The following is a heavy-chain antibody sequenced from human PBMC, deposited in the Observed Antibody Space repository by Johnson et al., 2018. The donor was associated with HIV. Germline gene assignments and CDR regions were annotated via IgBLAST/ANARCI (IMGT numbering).Heavy chain of an antibody. CDR1: GFTFSSYA. Sequence: QMLLVESGGGVVQPGRSLRLSCAASGFTFSSYAMHWVRQAPGKGLEWVAVISYDGSNKYYADSVKGRFTISRDNSKNTLYLQMNSLRAEDTAVYYCAIWGVGSSWNHDAFDIWGQGTMVTVSS. CDR2: ISYDGSNK. V-gene: IGHV3-30-3*01. D-gene: IGHD6-13*01. J-gene: IGHJ3*02. CDR3: AIWGVGSSWNHDAFDI.